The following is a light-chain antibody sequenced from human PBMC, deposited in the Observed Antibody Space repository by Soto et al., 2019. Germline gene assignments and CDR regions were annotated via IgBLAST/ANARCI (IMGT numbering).Light chain of an antibody. J-gene: IGLJ1*01. CDR3: SSYTSSSTLLYV. CDR1: SSDVGGYNY. CDR2: DVS. Sequence: QSALTQPASVSGSPGQSITISCTGTSSDVGGYNYVSRYQQHPGKAPKLMIYDVSNRPSGVSNRFSGSKSGNMASLTISGLQAEDEADYYCSSYTSSSTLLYVFGTGTKVTVL. V-gene: IGLV2-14*01.